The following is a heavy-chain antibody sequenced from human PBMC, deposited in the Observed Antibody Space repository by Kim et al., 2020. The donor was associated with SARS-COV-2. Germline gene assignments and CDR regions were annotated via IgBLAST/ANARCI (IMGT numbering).Heavy chain of an antibody. Sequence: GGSLRLSCAASGFTFSSYSMNWVRQAPGKGLEWVSSISSSSSYINYADSVKGRFTISRDNAKNSLYLQMNSLRAEDTAVYYCASIIPVAGTRSYYYYYGMDVWGQGTTVTVSS. D-gene: IGHD6-19*01. V-gene: IGHV3-21*01. CDR3: ASIIPVAGTRSYYYYYGMDV. CDR2: ISSSSSYI. J-gene: IGHJ6*02. CDR1: GFTFSSYS.